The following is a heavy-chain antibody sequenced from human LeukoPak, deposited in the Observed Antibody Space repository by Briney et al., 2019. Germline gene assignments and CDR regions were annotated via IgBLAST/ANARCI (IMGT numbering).Heavy chain of an antibody. Sequence: GESLKISCKGSGYSFTSYWIGWVRQLPGKGLEGMGIIYPGDSDTRYSPSFQGQVTISADKSINTAYLQWSSLKASDTAMYYCARLIAAHDYKWFDKWFDPWGQGTLVTVSS. D-gene: IGHD6-13*01. CDR1: GYSFTSYW. J-gene: IGHJ5*02. CDR2: IYPGDSDT. CDR3: ARLIAAHDYKWFDKWFDP. V-gene: IGHV5-51*01.